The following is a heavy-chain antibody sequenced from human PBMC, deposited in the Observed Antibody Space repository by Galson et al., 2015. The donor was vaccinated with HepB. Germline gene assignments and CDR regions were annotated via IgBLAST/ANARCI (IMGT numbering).Heavy chain of an antibody. D-gene: IGHD7-27*01. CDR2: IQKDGSER. J-gene: IGHJ4*02. CDR3: AKNRGSLEF. V-gene: IGHV3-7*03. CDR1: GFTFSGFW. Sequence: RLSCAASGFTFSGFWMTWVRQAPGRGLEWVANIQKDGSERNYVDSVKGRFTISRDNAERSLYLQMNSLRADDTAVYYYAKNRGSLEFGGQGTLVTVSS.